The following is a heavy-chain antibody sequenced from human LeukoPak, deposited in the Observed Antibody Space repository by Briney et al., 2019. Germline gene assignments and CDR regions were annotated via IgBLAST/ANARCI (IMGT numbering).Heavy chain of an antibody. CDR3: ARAWGFVDY. D-gene: IGHD7-27*01. CDR2: IYYNGNT. Sequence: SETLSLTCTVSGGSISSYYWSWIRQPPGEGLEWIGSIYYNGNTDYNPSLKSRVTISVDTSNNQFSLKLSSVTAADTAVYYCARAWGFVDYWGQGTLVTVSS. V-gene: IGHV4-59*08. J-gene: IGHJ4*02. CDR1: GGSISSYY.